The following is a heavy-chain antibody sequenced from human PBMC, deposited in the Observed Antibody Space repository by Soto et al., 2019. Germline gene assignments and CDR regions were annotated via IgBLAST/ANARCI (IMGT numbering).Heavy chain of an antibody. CDR1: GYTFTGYY. D-gene: IGHD3-22*01. V-gene: IGHV1-2*02. CDR3: ARGFYDSSGYYGKPYYFDY. J-gene: IGHJ4*02. CDR2: INPNSGGT. Sequence: ASVKVSCKASGYTFTGYYMHWVRQAPGQGLEWMGWINPNSGGTNYAQKFQGRVTMTRDTSISTAYMELSRLRSDDTAVYYCARGFYDSSGYYGKPYYFDYWRQGTMATVYS.